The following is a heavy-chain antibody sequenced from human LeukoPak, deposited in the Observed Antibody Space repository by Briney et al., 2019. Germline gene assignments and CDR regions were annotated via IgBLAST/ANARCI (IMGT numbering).Heavy chain of an antibody. CDR3: ARRVAGYNYMDV. V-gene: IGHV4-38-2*01. CDR1: GDSITRGSY. D-gene: IGHD6-13*01. J-gene: IGHJ6*03. CDR2: IYHSGIT. Sequence: PSETLSLTCAVSGDSITRGSYWGWIRQPPGKGLEWIGSIYHSGITYYNPSLKSRVTISVDTSKNQFSLRVNSVTAADTAVYYCARRVAGYNYMDVWGKGTTVTVSS.